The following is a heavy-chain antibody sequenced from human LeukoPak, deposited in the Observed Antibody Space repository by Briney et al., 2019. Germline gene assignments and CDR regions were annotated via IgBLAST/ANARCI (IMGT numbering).Heavy chain of an antibody. CDR3: VNRDGGWLQSSGTDV. J-gene: IGHJ6*02. D-gene: IGHD5-24*01. CDR1: GFTFSEYG. Sequence: GGSLRLSCAASGFTFSEYGVHWVRQAPGKGLEWVAFIQFDGTDIFYADSVKGRFTISRDNSKNTLYLQMHSLRAEDTAIYYCVNRDGGWLQSSGTDVWGQGTAVTVS. CDR2: IQFDGTDI. V-gene: IGHV3-30*02.